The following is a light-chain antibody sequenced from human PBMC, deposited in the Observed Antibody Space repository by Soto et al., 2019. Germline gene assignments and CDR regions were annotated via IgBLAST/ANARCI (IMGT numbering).Light chain of an antibody. J-gene: IGKJ4*01. CDR3: QQRSNWPLT. CDR1: QSVSSY. CDR2: DAS. Sequence: EIVLTQSPATLSLSPGERATLSCRASQSVSSYLAWYQQKPGQAPRLLIYDASNRATVIPARFSGSGSGTDFTLTISSLEPEDFAVYYCQQRSNWPLTFCGGNKVEIK. V-gene: IGKV3-11*01.